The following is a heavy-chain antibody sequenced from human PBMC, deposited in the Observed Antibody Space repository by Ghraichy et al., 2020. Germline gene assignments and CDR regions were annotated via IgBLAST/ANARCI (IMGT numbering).Heavy chain of an antibody. V-gene: IGHV3-21*01. D-gene: IGHD5-12*01. J-gene: IGHJ6*02. CDR3: ATGYSGSQSPFSGSYYYYGMDV. CDR1: GFTFSSYS. CDR2: ISSSSYI. Sequence: GGSLRLSCAASGFTFSSYSMNWVRQAPGKGLEWVSSISSSSYIYYADSVKGRFTISRDNAKNSLYLQMNSLRAEDTAVYYCATGYSGSQSPFSGSYYYYGMDVWGQGTTVTVSS.